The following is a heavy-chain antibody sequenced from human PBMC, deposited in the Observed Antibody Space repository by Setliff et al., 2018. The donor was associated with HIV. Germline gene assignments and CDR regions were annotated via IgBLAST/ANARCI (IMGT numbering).Heavy chain of an antibody. D-gene: IGHD3-3*01. CDR1: GGSISGSNYY. CDR3: ARPSLGIGGGSMFNN. V-gene: IGHV4-39*01. J-gene: IGHJ4*02. CDR2: VHYSGSI. Sequence: SETLSLTCTVFGGSISGSNYYWGGIRQPPGKGLEWIANVHYSGSIYFNPSLRSRVAISVDTSHNQFSLRLRSVTAADTAVYYCARPSLGIGGGSMFNNWGQGTLVTVSS.